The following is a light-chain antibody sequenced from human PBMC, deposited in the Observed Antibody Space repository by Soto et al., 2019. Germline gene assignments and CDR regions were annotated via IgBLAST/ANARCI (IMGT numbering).Light chain of an antibody. CDR2: DAS. Sequence: PGERATLSCRASQSVSSYLAWYQQKPGQAPRLLIYDASNRATGIPARFSGSGSETDFTLTISSLEPEDFATYYCQQLFDSPITFGQGTRLEIK. V-gene: IGKV3-11*01. CDR1: QSVSSY. CDR3: QQLFDSPIT. J-gene: IGKJ5*01.